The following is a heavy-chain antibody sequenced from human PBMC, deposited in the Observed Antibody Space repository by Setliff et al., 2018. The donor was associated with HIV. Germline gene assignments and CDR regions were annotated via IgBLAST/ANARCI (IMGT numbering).Heavy chain of an antibody. Sequence: GGSLRPSCAASGFTFSHACMTWVRQAPGEGMEWVGLIKSRDDGGTTDDAAPVTGRFSISRDDSQNTVYLQINSLKIEDTAVYYCVTGRTIFGLVTEYYFDYWGQGALVTVSS. J-gene: IGHJ4*02. CDR3: VTGRTIFGLVTEYYFDY. CDR2: IKSRDDGGTT. V-gene: IGHV3-15*01. CDR1: GFTFSHAC. D-gene: IGHD3-3*01.